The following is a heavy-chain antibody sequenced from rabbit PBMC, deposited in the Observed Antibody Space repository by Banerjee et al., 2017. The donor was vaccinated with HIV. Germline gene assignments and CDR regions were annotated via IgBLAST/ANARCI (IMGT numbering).Heavy chain of an antibody. Sequence: QLEESGGDLVQAGGSLKLSCIASGFDFSSYYLSWVRTAPGKGLEWIGYIDPVFGSADYASWVNGRFTISSDNAQNTLYLQLNSLTAADTATYFCARTGAGGYLYGMDLWGPGTLVTVS. CDR1: GFDFSSYY. V-gene: IGHV1S7*01. J-gene: IGHJ6*01. D-gene: IGHD1-1*01. CDR3: ARTGAGGYLYGMDL. CDR2: IDPVFGSA.